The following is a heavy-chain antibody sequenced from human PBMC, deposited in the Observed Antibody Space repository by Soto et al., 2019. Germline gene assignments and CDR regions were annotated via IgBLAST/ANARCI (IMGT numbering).Heavy chain of an antibody. V-gene: IGHV4-31*03. CDR2: IYYSGST. CDR3: ATKDNGKYFFDS. D-gene: IGHD1-26*01. CDR1: GGSISSGGYY. Sequence: SETLSLTCTVSGGSISSGGYYWSWIRQHPGKGLEWIGYIYYSGSTYYNPSLKSRVTISVDTSKNQFSLKLSSVTAVDTAVYYCATKDNGKYFFDSWGQGTLVTVSS. J-gene: IGHJ4*02.